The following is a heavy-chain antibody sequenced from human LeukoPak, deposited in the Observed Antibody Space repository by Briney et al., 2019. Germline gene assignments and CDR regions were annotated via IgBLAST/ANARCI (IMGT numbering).Heavy chain of an antibody. Sequence: GGSLRLSCAASGFTFSRYSMNWVRQAPGKGLEWVSSISGSSIYKYYADSVKGRFTISRDNAKNSLYLQMNSLRAEDTAVYYCARDFYDSSGYYYDYWGQGTLVTVSS. V-gene: IGHV3-21*01. CDR1: GFTFSRYS. CDR3: ARDFYDSSGYYYDY. CDR2: ISGSSIYK. J-gene: IGHJ4*02. D-gene: IGHD3-22*01.